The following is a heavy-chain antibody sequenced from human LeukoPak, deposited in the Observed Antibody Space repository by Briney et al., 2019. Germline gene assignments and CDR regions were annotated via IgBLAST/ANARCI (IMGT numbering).Heavy chain of an antibody. D-gene: IGHD3-3*01. V-gene: IGHV4-31*03. J-gene: IGHJ4*02. Sequence: PSETLSLTCTVSGGSISSGGYYWSWIRQHPGKGLEWIGYIYYSGSTYYNPSLKSRVTISVDTSKNQFSLKLSSVTAADTAIYYCAKDGWGNFWSGFYHFDFWGQGTLVTVSS. CDR1: GGSISSGGYY. CDR2: IYYSGST. CDR3: AKDGWGNFWSGFYHFDF.